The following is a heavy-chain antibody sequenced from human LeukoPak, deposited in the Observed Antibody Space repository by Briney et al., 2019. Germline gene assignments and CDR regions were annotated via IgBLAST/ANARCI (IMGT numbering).Heavy chain of an antibody. Sequence: SQTLSLTCTVSGGSISSGDYYWSWIRQPPGTGLERIEYIYYSGSTYYNPSLKSRVTISVDTSKNQFSLKLSSVTAADTAVYYCARQTFWSGYPPSDYWGQGTLVTVSS. D-gene: IGHD3-3*01. CDR1: GGSISSGDYY. CDR2: IYYSGST. J-gene: IGHJ4*02. V-gene: IGHV4-30-4*08. CDR3: ARQTFWSGYPPSDY.